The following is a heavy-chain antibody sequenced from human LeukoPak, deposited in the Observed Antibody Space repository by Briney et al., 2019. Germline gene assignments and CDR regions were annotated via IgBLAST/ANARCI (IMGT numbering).Heavy chain of an antibody. D-gene: IGHD3-22*01. CDR3: ARAYYYDTSGIPLDAFDV. V-gene: IGHV3-33*01. CDR1: GFTFSSYG. CDR2: IWYDGSNK. Sequence: GGSLRLSCAASGFTFSSYGMHWVRQAPGKGLEWVAVIWYDGSNKYYADSVKGRFTISRDNSKNTLNLQMNSLRAEDTAVYYCARAYYYDTSGIPLDAFDVWGQGTMVPVSS. J-gene: IGHJ3*01.